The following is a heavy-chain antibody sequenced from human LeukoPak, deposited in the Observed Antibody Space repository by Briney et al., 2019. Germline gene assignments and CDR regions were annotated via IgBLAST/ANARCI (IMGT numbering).Heavy chain of an antibody. J-gene: IGHJ5*02. D-gene: IGHD6-19*01. CDR1: GGSISSGGYY. CDR2: IYYSGST. V-gene: IGHV4-31*03. Sequence: SETLSLTCTVSGGSISSGGYYWSWIRQHPGKGLEWIGYIYYSGSTYYNPSLKSRVTISVDTSKNQFSLKLSSVTAADTAVYYCARRIAVPGRGNSNWFDPWGQGTLVTVSS. CDR3: ARRIAVPGRGNSNWFDP.